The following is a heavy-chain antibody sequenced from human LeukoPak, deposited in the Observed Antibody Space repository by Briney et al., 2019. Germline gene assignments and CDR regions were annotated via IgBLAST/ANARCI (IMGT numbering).Heavy chain of an antibody. CDR2: INSDGSST. CDR1: GFTFSSYW. J-gene: IGHJ1*01. Sequence: GGSPRLSCAASGFTFSSYWMHWVRQAPGKGLVWVSRINSDGSSTSYADSVKGRFTISRDNAKNTLYLQMNSLRAEDTAVYYCVALRITMIAFWGQGTLVTVSS. D-gene: IGHD3-22*01. CDR3: VALRITMIAF. V-gene: IGHV3-74*01.